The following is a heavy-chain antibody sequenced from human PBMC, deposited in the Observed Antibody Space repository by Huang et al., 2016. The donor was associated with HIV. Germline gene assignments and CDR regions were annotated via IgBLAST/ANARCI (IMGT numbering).Heavy chain of an antibody. J-gene: IGHJ6*03. D-gene: IGHD3-22*01. CDR2: GIPFHNTA. CDR3: ASTMYYYDGSGYYSLYYYYMDV. CDR1: GGTFSNYG. Sequence: QVQLVQSGAEVKKPGSSVKVSCKASGGTFSNYGISWVRKAPGQGLEWGRGGIPFHNTANYAKKFQDRVSITADKSTSTAYVQLSSLRSDDTAVYYCASTMYYYDGSGYYSLYYYYMDVWGKGTPVTVSS. V-gene: IGHV1-69*10.